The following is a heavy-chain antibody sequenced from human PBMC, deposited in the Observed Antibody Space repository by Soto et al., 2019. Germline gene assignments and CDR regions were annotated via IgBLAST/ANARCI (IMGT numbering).Heavy chain of an antibody. Sequence: NPSETLSRTCTVPGGSFGSSAYYWGWIRRAPGKGLEWIGSINSSGSTFSNPSLKSRVTLSVDTSKNQFSLKLTSVTAADTALYYCSRRAPEGFDPWGQGTPVTVSS. V-gene: IGHV4-39*01. CDR3: SRRAPEGFDP. J-gene: IGHJ5*02. CDR2: INSSGST. CDR1: GGSFGSSAYY.